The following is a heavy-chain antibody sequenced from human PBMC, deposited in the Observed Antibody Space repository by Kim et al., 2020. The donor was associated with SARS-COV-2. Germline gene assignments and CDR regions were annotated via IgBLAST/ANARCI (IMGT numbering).Heavy chain of an antibody. CDR1: GGTFSSYA. CDR2: IIPIFGTA. Sequence: SVKVSCKASGGTFSSYAISWVRQAPGQGLEWMGGIIPIFGTANYAQKFQGRVTITADESTSTAYMELSSLRSEDTAVYYCARESVEMATIEVGFDYWGQGTLVTVSS. D-gene: IGHD5-12*01. J-gene: IGHJ4*02. V-gene: IGHV1-69*13. CDR3: ARESVEMATIEVGFDY.